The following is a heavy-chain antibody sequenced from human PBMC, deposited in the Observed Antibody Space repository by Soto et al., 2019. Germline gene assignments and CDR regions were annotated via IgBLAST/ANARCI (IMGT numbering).Heavy chain of an antibody. V-gene: IGHV3-73*01. Sequence: GGSLRLSCAASGFTFSGSAMHWVRQASGKGLEWVGRIRSKANSYATAYAASVKGRFTISRDASKNTAYLQMNSLKTEDTAVYYCTRHQAPAFRGCFFSDGMDVWGQGTTVTVSS. CDR1: GFTFSGSA. J-gene: IGHJ6*02. CDR2: IRSKANSYAT. CDR3: TRHQAPAFRGCFFSDGMDV. D-gene: IGHD3-10*01.